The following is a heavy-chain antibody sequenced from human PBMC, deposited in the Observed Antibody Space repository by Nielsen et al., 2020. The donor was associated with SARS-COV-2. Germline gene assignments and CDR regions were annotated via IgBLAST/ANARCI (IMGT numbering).Heavy chain of an antibody. CDR2: VNHSGAA. CDR1: AGSFSGYY. V-gene: IGHV4-34*01. D-gene: IGHD2-2*01. Sequence: SETLSLTCAVYAGSFSGYYWTWIRQSPGKGLEWIGEVNHSGAANYNPSLKSRVSMSADTSKNQFSLKLSSVTAADTAVYYCARVDCMSPSCHFFGYTGWFDPWGQGTPVTVSS. CDR3: ARVDCMSPSCHFFGYTGWFDP. J-gene: IGHJ5*02.